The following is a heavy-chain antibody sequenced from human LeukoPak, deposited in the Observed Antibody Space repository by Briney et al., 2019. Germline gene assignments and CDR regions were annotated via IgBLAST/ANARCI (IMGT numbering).Heavy chain of an antibody. V-gene: IGHV3-30-3*01. D-gene: IGHD2-2*01. J-gene: IGHJ1*01. CDR1: GFTFSSYA. CDR2: ISYDGSNK. Sequence: PGRSLRLSCAASGFTFSSYAMHWVRQAPGKGLEWVAVISYDGSNKYYADSVKGRFTISRDNSKNTLYLQMNSLRAEDTAVYYCWTMPTCWGQGTLVTVSS. CDR3: WTMPTC.